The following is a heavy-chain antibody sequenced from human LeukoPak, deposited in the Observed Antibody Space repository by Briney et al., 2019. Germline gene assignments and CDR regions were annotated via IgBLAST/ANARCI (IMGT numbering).Heavy chain of an antibody. Sequence: SETLSLTCTVSGGSISSYYWSWIRQPPGKGLEWIGYINYSGSTNYNPSLKSRVTISVDTSKNQFSLKLSSVTAADTAVYYCARDRVPEDIVVVPAAMRPSDYYYYYGMDVWGKGTTVTVSS. CDR1: GGSISSYY. CDR2: INYSGST. J-gene: IGHJ6*04. V-gene: IGHV4-59*01. CDR3: ARDRVPEDIVVVPAAMRPSDYYYYYGMDV. D-gene: IGHD2-2*01.